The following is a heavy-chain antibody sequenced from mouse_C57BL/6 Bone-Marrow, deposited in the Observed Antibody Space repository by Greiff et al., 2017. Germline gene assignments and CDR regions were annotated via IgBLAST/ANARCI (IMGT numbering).Heavy chain of an antibody. D-gene: IGHD2-13*01. V-gene: IGHV5-2*03. J-gene: IGHJ1*03. CDR2: INSDGGST. CDR3: ARADGDYWYFDV. Sequence: EVMLVESGGGLVQPGASLKLSCASNEYDFPSHDMSWVRKTPEKRLELVAAINSDGGSTYYPDTMERRFSITRDNTKKTLYLQMSSLRSEDTAFDYCARADGDYWYFDVWGTGTTVTVSS. CDR1: EYDFPSHD.